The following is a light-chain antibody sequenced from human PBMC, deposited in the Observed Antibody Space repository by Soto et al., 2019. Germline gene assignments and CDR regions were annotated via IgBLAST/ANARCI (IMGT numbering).Light chain of an antibody. J-gene: IGKJ5*01. CDR3: QQPRSYPVT. V-gene: IGKV1-5*03. Sequence: IQMTQSPSTLSASVGDRVIITCRASQSVSSWLAWYQHKPGKAPNLLIYKASRLASGVPSRFSGSGSGTEFTLTISSLQPDDFATYYCQQPRSYPVTFGQGTRLEIK. CDR1: QSVSSW. CDR2: KAS.